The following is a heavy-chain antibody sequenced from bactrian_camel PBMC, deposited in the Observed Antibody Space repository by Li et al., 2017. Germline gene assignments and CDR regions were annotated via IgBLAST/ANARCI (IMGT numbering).Heavy chain of an antibody. J-gene: IGHJ4*01. CDR2: ISKDGATT. D-gene: IGHD3*01. CDR1: GFTLSSYD. CDR3: GKEEIYGMMLTAYNY. Sequence: VEPGGGLAQPGGSPRLACVASGFTLSSYDMIWVRQAPGKGLEWVSHISKDGATTYYADSVKGRFTISRDNAKNTVYLQLNSLKSEDMAMYYCGKEEIYGMMLTAYNYWGQGTQVTVS. V-gene: IGHV3S40*01.